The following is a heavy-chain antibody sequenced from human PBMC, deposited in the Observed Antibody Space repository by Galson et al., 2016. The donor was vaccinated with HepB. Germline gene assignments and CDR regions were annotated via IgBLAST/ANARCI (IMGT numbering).Heavy chain of an antibody. D-gene: IGHD4-23*01. CDR1: GFTFNSYN. CDR3: TRAYVGKARRGTYRYFDL. CDR2: ITSSSSYI. J-gene: IGHJ2*01. V-gene: IGHV3-21*01. Sequence: SLRLSCAASGFTFNSYNMNWVRQAPGKGLEWVSSITSSSSYIYYADSVRGRFTISRDNAKNSLHLQMDSLRAEDTAVYYCTRAYVGKARRGTYRYFDLWGRGTLVTVSS.